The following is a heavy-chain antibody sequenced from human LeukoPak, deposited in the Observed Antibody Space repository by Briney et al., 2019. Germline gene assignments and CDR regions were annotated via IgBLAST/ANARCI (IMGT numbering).Heavy chain of an antibody. V-gene: IGHV4-59*08. CDR3: ARQSSNYYVY. J-gene: IGHJ4*02. CDR2: IHYSGST. D-gene: IGHD6-13*01. Sequence: PSETLSLTCTVSGGSISSYFWSWIRQPPGKALEYIGYIHYSGSTNYNPSLKSRVTISVDTSKNQFSLQLSSVTAADTAVYYCARQSSNYYVYWGQGTLFTVSS. CDR1: GGSISSYF.